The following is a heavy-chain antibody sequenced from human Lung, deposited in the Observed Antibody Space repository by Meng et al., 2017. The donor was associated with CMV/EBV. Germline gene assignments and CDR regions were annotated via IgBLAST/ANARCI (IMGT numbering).Heavy chain of an antibody. D-gene: IGHD1-26*01. CDR1: GFTFSDRG. CDR3: AKDFRGSSEYLDD. V-gene: IGHV3-30*02. CDR2: IRYDGTKA. J-gene: IGHJ4*02. Sequence: GESLKISCAASGFTFSDRGMHWVRQAPGKGLEWVAFIRYDGTKAYYVDSVKGRFTISRDNAKNTVSLQMNSLRPEDTAFYYCAKDFRGSSEYLDDWGQGTXVTVDS.